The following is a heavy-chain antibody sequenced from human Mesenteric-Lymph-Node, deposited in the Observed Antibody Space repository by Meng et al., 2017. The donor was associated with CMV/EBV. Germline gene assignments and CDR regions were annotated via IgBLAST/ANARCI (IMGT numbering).Heavy chain of an antibody. CDR3: ARGSSYDILTGYFDY. D-gene: IGHD3-9*01. V-gene: IGHV4-34*01. J-gene: IGHJ4*02. CDR2: INHSGST. Sequence: PRWGAGLLEPSETLAGTCAVYGGSFSGYYWNWIRQSPEKGLEWIGEINHSGSTTYNPSFTSRIIISVDTSTNQISLNMSSVTAADTAVYYCARGSSYDILTGYFDYWGQGALVTVPS. CDR1: GGSFSGYY.